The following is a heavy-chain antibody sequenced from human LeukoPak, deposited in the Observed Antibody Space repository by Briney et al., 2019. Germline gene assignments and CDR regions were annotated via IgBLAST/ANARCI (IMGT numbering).Heavy chain of an antibody. CDR2: IYYSGST. V-gene: IGHV4-59*01. J-gene: IGHJ5*02. D-gene: IGHD5-12*01. Sequence: SETLSLTCTVSGGSISSYYWSWIRQPPGKGLEWIGYIYYSGSTNYNPSLKSRVTISVDTSKNQFFLKLSSVTAADTAVYYCARVIRVASKARFDPWGQGTLVTVSS. CDR1: GGSISSYY. CDR3: ARVIRVASKARFDP.